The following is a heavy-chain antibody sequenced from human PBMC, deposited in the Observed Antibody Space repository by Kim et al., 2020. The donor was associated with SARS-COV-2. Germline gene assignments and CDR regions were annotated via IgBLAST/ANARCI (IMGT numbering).Heavy chain of an antibody. CDR3: ARVIVFLDGSLGYSFDF. V-gene: IGHV1-3*01. J-gene: IGHJ4*01. D-gene: IGHD3-10*01. Sequence: ASVKVSCKASGYSFSQSAMHWVRQAPGQGLEWMGWIHPSRGNTKYSQKFQGRVTITSDTATSTGYMELSSLTSEDTAVYYCARVIVFLDGSLGYSFDFWG. CDR2: IHPSRGNT. CDR1: GYSFSQSA.